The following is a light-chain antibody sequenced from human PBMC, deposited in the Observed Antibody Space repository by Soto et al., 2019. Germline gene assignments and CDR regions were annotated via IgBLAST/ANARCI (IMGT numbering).Light chain of an antibody. J-gene: IGKJ2*01. CDR3: QQCNNWPLT. V-gene: IGKV3-15*01. Sequence: EIVMTQSPSTLSVSPGESATLSCRASQSISSELAWYQQKPGQPPRLLIYGASTRATGVPARFTGSGSGSDFTLTISGLQSEDFAVYYCQQCNNWPLTFGQGTRLEI. CDR2: GAS. CDR1: QSISSE.